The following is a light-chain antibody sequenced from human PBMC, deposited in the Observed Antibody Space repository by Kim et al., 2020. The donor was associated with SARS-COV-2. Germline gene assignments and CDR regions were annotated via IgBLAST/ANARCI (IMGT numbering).Light chain of an antibody. CDR1: SRRSYY. J-gene: IGLJ3*02. CDR2: EKN. Sequence: ALGQTVRITCQGDSRRSYYASWYQQKPGQDPVLVIYEKNNRPSGIPDRFSGSSSGNTASLTITGAQAEDEADYYCNTRESGVNHVVFGGGTQLTVL. V-gene: IGLV3-19*01. CDR3: NTRESGVNHVV.